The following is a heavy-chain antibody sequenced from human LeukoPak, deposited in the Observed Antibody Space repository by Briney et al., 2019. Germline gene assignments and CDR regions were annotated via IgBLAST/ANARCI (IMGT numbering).Heavy chain of an antibody. J-gene: IGHJ4*02. CDR3: ARADGYTAPLGW. V-gene: IGHV3-53*05. CDR2: FYSDGRT. D-gene: IGHD5-24*01. CDR1: GFTVSSNH. Sequence: GGSLRLSCAASGFTVSSNHMSWVRQAPGKGLEWVSAFYSDGRTYYADSVKGRFAISRDNSKNTLYLQMNSLRAEDTAVYYCARADGYTAPLGWGGQGTLVTVSS.